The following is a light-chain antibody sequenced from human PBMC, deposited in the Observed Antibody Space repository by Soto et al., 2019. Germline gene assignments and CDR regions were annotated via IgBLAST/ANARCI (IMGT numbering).Light chain of an antibody. J-gene: IGKJ1*01. Sequence: EIVLTQSPSTLSSSPGDTDTLSCRASQYVGTRLAWYQHKPGQAPRLLIYYTSNRATGIPARFSGSGSGTDFTLTINSLAPEDFAIYYCHQRQSWPRTFGQGTKVDIK. CDR3: HQRQSWPRT. CDR1: QYVGTR. V-gene: IGKV3-11*01. CDR2: YTS.